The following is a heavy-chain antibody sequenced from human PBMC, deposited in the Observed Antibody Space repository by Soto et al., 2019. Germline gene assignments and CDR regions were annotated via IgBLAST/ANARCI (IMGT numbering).Heavy chain of an antibody. CDR2: ISAYNGNT. D-gene: IGHD3-3*01. V-gene: IGHV1-18*01. J-gene: IGHJ4*02. Sequence: ASVKVSCKASGYTFTSYGISWVRQAPGQGLEWMGWISAYNGNTNYAQKLQGRVTMTTDTSTSTAYMELRSLRSDDTAVYYCARGLYYDFWSGYYTFDYCGQGPLVTVYS. CDR1: GYTFTSYG. CDR3: ARGLYYDFWSGYYTFDY.